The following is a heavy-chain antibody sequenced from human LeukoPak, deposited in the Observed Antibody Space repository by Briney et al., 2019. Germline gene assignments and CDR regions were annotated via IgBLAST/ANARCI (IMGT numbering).Heavy chain of an antibody. J-gene: IGHJ3*02. Sequence: SETLSLTCTVSGGSISTYYWNWIRQPPGKGLEWIGYIYHSGSTNYNPSLQSRVTISVDTSKNQFSLNLNSVTAADTAVYYCARWAGVNDAFDIWGQGTMVTVSS. V-gene: IGHV4-59*01. CDR2: IYHSGST. CDR1: GGSISTYY. CDR3: ARWAGVNDAFDI. D-gene: IGHD1-26*01.